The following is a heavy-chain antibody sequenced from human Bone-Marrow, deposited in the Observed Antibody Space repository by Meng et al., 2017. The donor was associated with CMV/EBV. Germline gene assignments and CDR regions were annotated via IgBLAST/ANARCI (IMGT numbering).Heavy chain of an antibody. V-gene: IGHV1-2*02. CDR1: GYTFTGYY. D-gene: IGHD1-7*01. J-gene: IGHJ6*02. Sequence: ASVKVSCKASGYTFTGYYIHWVRQAPGQGLEWMGWINPDSGGTNYAQKFQGRVTMTRDTSVSTASMELSRLRSDDTAVYYCARGPRWNYGFYHYYGMDVWGQGTTVTVSS. CDR3: ARGPRWNYGFYHYYGMDV. CDR2: INPDSGGT.